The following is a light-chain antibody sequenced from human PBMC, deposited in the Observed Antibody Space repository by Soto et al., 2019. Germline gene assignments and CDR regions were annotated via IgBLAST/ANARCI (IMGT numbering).Light chain of an antibody. Sequence: QSVLTQPPSASGTPGQRVTISCSGSSSNIGSNTVNWYQQLPGTAPKLHIYSNNQRPSGVPDRFSGSKSGTSASLAISGLQSDDEADYYCAAWDDSLNGYVFGTGTKLTVL. CDR2: SNN. J-gene: IGLJ1*01. CDR3: AAWDDSLNGYV. V-gene: IGLV1-44*01. CDR1: SSNIGSNT.